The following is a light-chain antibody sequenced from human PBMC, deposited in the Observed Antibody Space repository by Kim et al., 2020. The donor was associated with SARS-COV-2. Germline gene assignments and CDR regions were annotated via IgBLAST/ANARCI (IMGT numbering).Light chain of an antibody. CDR2: DVS. V-gene: IGLV2-14*03. CDR1: SSDVVGYNY. Sequence: GQSITTSCTGTSSDVVGYNYVSWYQQHPGKAPKLMIYDVSNRPSGVSNRFSGSKSGNTASLTISGLQAEDEADYSCSSFTSSSTLVFGTGTKVTVL. CDR3: SSFTSSSTLV. J-gene: IGLJ1*01.